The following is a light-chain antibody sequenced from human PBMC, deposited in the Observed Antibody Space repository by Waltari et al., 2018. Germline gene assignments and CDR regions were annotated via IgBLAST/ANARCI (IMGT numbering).Light chain of an antibody. CDR2: KAS. J-gene: IGKJ4*01. CDR1: QSISTW. Sequence: DIQMTQSPSTLSASVGDRVTITCRASQSISTWLAWYQQKPGKAPKLLIYKASTLETGVPSRFSGSGSGTEFTLTISSLQPDGFATYFCQQYNSYLLTFGGGTKVEIQ. CDR3: QQYNSYLLT. V-gene: IGKV1-5*03.